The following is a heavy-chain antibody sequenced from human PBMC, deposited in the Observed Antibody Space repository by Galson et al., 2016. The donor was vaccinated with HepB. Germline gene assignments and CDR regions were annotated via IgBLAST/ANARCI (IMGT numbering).Heavy chain of an antibody. D-gene: IGHD6-19*01. CDR2: IRQDGSET. V-gene: IGHV3-7*01. CDR1: GFIFSNYW. J-gene: IGHJ3*02. CDR3: ARDPGGQWYDRFDI. Sequence: SLRLSCAASGFIFSNYWMSWVRQAPGKGLEWVANIRQDGSETSYVDSAKDRFTISRDNAEKSVYLQMNGLRVEDTAVYYCARDPGGQWYDRFDIWGQGTVVTVSP.